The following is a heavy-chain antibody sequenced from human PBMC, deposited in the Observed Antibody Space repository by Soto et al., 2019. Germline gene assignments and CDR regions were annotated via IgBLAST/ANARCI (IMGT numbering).Heavy chain of an antibody. V-gene: IGHV4-39*01. CDR1: GGSISSSSYY. D-gene: IGHD6-6*01. Sequence: QLQLQESGPGLVKPSETLSLTCTVSGGSISSSSYYWGWIRQPPGKGLEWIGSIYYSGSTYYNPSLKSQVTISVDTSKNQSSLKLSSVTAADTAVYYCARRSSSSSIYYYYYMDVWGKGTTVTVSS. J-gene: IGHJ6*03. CDR2: IYYSGST. CDR3: ARRSSSSSIYYYYYMDV.